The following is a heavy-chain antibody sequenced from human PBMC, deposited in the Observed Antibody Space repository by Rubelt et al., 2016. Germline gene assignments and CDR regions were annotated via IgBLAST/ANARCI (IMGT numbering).Heavy chain of an antibody. V-gene: IGHV3-23*01. J-gene: IGHJ4*02. D-gene: IGHD6-13*01. CDR3: AKDRVGSWFSLDY. CDR1: GFTFSRYA. CDR2: ISGSGGST. Sequence: SRGGLVQPGGSLRVSCAASGFTFSRYAMNWVRPAPGKGLEWVAAISGSGGSTFYADSVKGRFTISRDNSKNTLYLQMNSLRAEDTAVYYCAKDRVGSWFSLDYWGQGTLVTVST.